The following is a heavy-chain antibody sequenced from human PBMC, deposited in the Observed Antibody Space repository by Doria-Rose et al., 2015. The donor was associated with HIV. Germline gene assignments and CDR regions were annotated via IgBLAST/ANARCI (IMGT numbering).Heavy chain of an antibody. CDR2: IWYDGSNK. J-gene: IGHJ4*02. D-gene: IGHD5-18*01. CDR3: ARDSDRAFDY. Sequence: QVQLVQSGGGVVQPGTSLRLSCAASGSTFSIYGMHWVRQAPGKGLEWVAVIWYDGSNKHYADSVKGRFTISRDNSKNTLYLQMNSLRAEDTAVYYCARDSDRAFDYWGQGTLVTVSS. CDR1: GSTFSIYG. V-gene: IGHV3-33*01.